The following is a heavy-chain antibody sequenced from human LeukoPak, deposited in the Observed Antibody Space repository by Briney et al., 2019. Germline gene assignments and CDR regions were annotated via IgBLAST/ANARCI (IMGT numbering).Heavy chain of an antibody. V-gene: IGHV4-30-2*01. D-gene: IGHD6-6*01. Sequence: SETLSLTCTVSGGSISSGGYYWSWIRQPPGKGLEWIGYIYHSGSTYYNPSLKSRVTISVDRSENQFSLKLSSVTAADTAVYYCARDGYSSSSPLDYWGQGTLVTVSS. J-gene: IGHJ4*02. CDR3: ARDGYSSSSPLDY. CDR1: GGSISSGGYY. CDR2: IYHSGST.